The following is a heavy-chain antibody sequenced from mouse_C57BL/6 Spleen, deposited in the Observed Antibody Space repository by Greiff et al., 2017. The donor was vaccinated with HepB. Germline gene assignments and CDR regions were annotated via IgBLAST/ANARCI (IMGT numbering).Heavy chain of an antibody. CDR1: GYTFTSYG. Sequence: QVQLQQSGAELARPGASVKLSCKASGYTFTSYGISWVKQRTGQGLEWIGEIYPRSGNTYYNEKFKGKATLTADKSSSTAYMELRSLTSEDSVVYFCARREVNWGYAMDYWGQGTSVTVSS. CDR3: ARREVNWGYAMDY. J-gene: IGHJ4*01. CDR2: IYPRSGNT. D-gene: IGHD4-1*01. V-gene: IGHV1-81*01.